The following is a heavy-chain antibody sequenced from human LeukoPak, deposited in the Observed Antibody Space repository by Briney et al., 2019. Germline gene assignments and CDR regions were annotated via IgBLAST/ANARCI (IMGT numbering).Heavy chain of an antibody. CDR2: MNPNSGNT. D-gene: IGHD1-26*01. CDR1: GYTFTSYD. CDR3: ARNKWELPAFDI. V-gene: IGHV1-8*01. Sequence: ASVKVSCKASGYTFTSYDINWVRQATGQGLEWMGWMNPNSGNTGYAQKFQGRVTMTRNTSISTAYMELSSLRSEDTAVYYCARNKWELPAFDIWGQGTTVTVSS. J-gene: IGHJ3*02.